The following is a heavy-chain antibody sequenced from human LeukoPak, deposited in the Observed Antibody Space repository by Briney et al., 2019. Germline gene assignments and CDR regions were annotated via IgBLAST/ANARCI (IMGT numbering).Heavy chain of an antibody. V-gene: IGHV4-59*01. CDR3: AGGGTYGDYRWFDP. J-gene: IGHJ5*02. Sequence: PSETLSLTCTDSGGSISSYYWSWIRQPPGKGLEWIGYIYYSGSTNYNPSLKSRVTISVDTSKNQFSLKLSSVTAADTAVYYCAGGGTYGDYRWFDPWGQGTLVTVSS. CDR2: IYYSGST. CDR1: GGSISSYY. D-gene: IGHD4-17*01.